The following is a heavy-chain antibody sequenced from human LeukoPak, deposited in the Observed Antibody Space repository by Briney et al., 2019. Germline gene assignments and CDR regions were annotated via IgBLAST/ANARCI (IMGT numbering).Heavy chain of an antibody. CDR1: GESFSGYY. CDR2: INHSGST. D-gene: IGHD3-22*01. CDR3: ARGPEDSSGYYYVDY. V-gene: IGHV4-34*01. J-gene: IGHJ4*02. Sequence: KPSETLSLTCAVYGESFSGYYWSWIRQPPGKGLEWIGEINHSGSTNYNPSLKSRVTISVDTSKNQFSLKLSSVTAADTAVYYCARGPEDSSGYYYVDYWGQGTLVTVSS.